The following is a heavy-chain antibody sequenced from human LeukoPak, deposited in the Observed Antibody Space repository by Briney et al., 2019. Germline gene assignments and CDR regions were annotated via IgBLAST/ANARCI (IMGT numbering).Heavy chain of an antibody. V-gene: IGHV4-38-2*01. J-gene: IGHJ6*03. CDR3: ARTDDYSPDYYYYMDV. CDR2: IYHSGST. CDR1: GYSISRGYY. D-gene: IGHD4-11*01. Sequence: PSETLSLTCAVSGYSISRGYYWGWIRQPPGKGLEWIGSIYHSGSTYYNPSLKSRVTISVDTSKNQFSLKLSSVTAADTAVYYCARTDDYSPDYYYYMDVWGKGTTVTVSS.